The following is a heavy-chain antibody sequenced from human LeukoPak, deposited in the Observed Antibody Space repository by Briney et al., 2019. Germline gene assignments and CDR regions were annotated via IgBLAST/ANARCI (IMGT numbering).Heavy chain of an antibody. CDR2: IYYSGST. J-gene: IGHJ4*02. Sequence: SETLSLTCTVSGGSISSYYWSWIRQPPGKGLEWIGYIYYSGSTRYNPSLKSRVTISVDTSKNQFSLKLSSVTAADTAVYYCARGTIGYCSSTSCAFDYWGQGTLVTVSS. CDR1: GGSISSYY. V-gene: IGHV4-59*01. CDR3: ARGTIGYCSSTSCAFDY. D-gene: IGHD2-2*01.